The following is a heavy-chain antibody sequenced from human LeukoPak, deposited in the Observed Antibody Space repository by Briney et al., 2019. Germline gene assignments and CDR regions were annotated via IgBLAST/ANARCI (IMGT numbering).Heavy chain of an antibody. J-gene: IGHJ4*02. D-gene: IGHD3-22*01. V-gene: IGHV3-74*01. Sequence: GGSLRLSCAASGFTLSNSWMHWVRQAPGKGLVWVSRINSDGSSTSYADSVKGRFTISRDNAKNTLSSQMSSLGAEDTAIYYCVRGSSGYYYGLDDWGQGTLVTVSS. CDR1: GFTLSNSW. CDR3: VRGSSGYYYGLDD. CDR2: INSDGSST.